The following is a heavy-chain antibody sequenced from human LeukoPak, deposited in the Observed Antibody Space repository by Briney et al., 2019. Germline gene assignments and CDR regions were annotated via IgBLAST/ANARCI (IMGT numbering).Heavy chain of an antibody. Sequence: SVKVSCKASGGTFSSYAISWVRQAPGQGLEWMGGIIPIFGTANYAQKFQGRVTITADESTSTAYMELSSLRSEDTAVYYSAREAIYSYGLATYYYYGMDVWGQGTTVTVSS. J-gene: IGHJ6*02. CDR2: IIPIFGTA. CDR3: AREAIYSYGLATYYYYGMDV. CDR1: GGTFSSYA. D-gene: IGHD5-18*01. V-gene: IGHV1-69*13.